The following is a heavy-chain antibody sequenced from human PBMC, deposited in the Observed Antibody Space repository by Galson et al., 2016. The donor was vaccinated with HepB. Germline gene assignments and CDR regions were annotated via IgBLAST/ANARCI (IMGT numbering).Heavy chain of an antibody. J-gene: IGHJ4*02. Sequence: SLRLSCAASGFTFSNYGMHWVRQAPGQGLEWVGVIWYDGSNKYYADSVKGRFTISRDNFRNTVYLQMNSLRVEDTAVYYCWRWDRATADIDYWGQGTLVTVSS. D-gene: IGHD6-13*01. CDR3: WRWDRATADIDY. CDR2: IWYDGSNK. CDR1: GFTFSNYG. V-gene: IGHV3-33*01.